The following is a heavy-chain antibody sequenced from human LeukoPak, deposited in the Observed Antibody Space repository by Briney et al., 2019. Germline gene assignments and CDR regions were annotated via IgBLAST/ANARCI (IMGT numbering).Heavy chain of an antibody. D-gene: IGHD3-10*01. CDR1: GYTFTGYY. CDR3: AYYGSDSYSNEYTWFDP. J-gene: IGHJ5*02. Sequence: ASVKVSCKASGYTFTGYYMHWVRQAPGQGLGWMGWINPNSGGTNYAQKFQGRVTMTRDTSISTAYLQWSSLKVSDTAMYYCAYYGSDSYSNEYTWFDPWGQGTLVTVSS. V-gene: IGHV1-2*02. CDR2: INPNSGGT.